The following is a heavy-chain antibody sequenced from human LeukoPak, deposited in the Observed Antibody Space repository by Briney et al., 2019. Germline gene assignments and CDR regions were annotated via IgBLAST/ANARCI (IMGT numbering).Heavy chain of an antibody. CDR1: GFTFSSYE. J-gene: IGHJ6*02. Sequence: GGSLRLSCAASGFTFSSYEMNWVRQAPGKGLEWVSYISSSGSTIDYADSVKGRFTISRDNAKNSLYLQMNSLRAEDTAVYYCARDHTAILYYYYGMDVWGQGTTVTVSS. V-gene: IGHV3-48*03. D-gene: IGHD5-18*01. CDR3: ARDHTAILYYYYGMDV. CDR2: ISSSGSTI.